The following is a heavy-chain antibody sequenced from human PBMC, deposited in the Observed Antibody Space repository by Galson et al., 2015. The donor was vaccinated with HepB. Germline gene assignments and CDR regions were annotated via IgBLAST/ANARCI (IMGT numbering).Heavy chain of an antibody. D-gene: IGHD3-22*01. Sequence: SLRLSCAASGFTFSSYWMSWVRQAPGKGLEWVANIKQDGSEKYYVDSVKGRFTISRDNAKNSLYLQMNSLRAEDTAVYYCARDLDQNYDSSGYSFDYWGQGTLVTVSS. V-gene: IGHV3-7*01. CDR2: IKQDGSEK. J-gene: IGHJ4*02. CDR1: GFTFSSYW. CDR3: ARDLDQNYDSSGYSFDY.